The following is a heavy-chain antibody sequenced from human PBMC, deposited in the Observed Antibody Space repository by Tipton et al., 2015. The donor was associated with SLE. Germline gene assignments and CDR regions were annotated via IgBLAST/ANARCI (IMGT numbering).Heavy chain of an antibody. D-gene: IGHD2-21*02. Sequence: SLRLSCAASGFTFSSYGMHWVRQAPGKGLEWVALISYDGSNKYYADSVKGRFTISRDNSKNTLYLQMNSLRAEDTAVYYCAPHPVVVTEWFDPWGQGTLVTVSS. J-gene: IGHJ5*02. CDR1: GFTFSSYG. V-gene: IGHV3-30*03. CDR3: APHPVVVTEWFDP. CDR2: ISYDGSNK.